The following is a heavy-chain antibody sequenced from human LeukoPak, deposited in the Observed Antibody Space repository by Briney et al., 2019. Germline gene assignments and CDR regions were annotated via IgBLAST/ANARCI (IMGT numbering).Heavy chain of an antibody. J-gene: IGHJ6*02. CDR1: GFTFSSYS. V-gene: IGHV3-48*04. Sequence: PGGSLRLSCAASGFTFSSYSMNWVRQAPGKGLEWVSYISSSSSTIYYADSVKGRFTISRDNAKNSLYLQMNSLRAEDTAVYYCAREGPMGGMDVWGQGTTVTVSS. CDR2: ISSSSSTI. CDR3: AREGPMGGMDV. D-gene: IGHD2-8*01.